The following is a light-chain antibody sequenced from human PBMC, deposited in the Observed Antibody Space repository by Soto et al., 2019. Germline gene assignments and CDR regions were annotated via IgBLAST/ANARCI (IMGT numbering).Light chain of an antibody. CDR2: GSS. Sequence: EIVLTQSPGTLYLSPGERATLSCWASQSISSNYLAWYQQKPGQPPRLLISGSSIRATGIPKRFSGSASGTNFTLPISSLEPEDFAVFYCQQYGSSPFTFGPGTKVDFK. V-gene: IGKV3-20*01. CDR1: QSISSNY. CDR3: QQYGSSPFT. J-gene: IGKJ3*01.